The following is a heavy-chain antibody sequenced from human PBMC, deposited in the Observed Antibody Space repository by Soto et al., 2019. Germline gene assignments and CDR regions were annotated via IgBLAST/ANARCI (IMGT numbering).Heavy chain of an antibody. D-gene: IGHD3-22*01. V-gene: IGHV3-48*02. CDR1: GFTVSSHA. J-gene: IGHJ4*02. CDR2: ISSSSTI. CDR3: TRQMYPHSSAWD. Sequence: EVQLLESGGGWVQPGGSLRLSCAASGFTVSSHAMNWVRQAPGKGLEWVSYISSSSTIFYADSVQGRFTISRDSAENSLFLQMNSLRDEDTAVYYCTRQMYPHSSAWDWGQGTLVTVSS.